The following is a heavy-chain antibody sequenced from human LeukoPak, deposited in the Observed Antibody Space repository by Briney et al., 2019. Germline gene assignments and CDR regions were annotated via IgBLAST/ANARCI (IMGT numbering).Heavy chain of an antibody. CDR1: RFTFSSYG. D-gene: IGHD5-12*01. CDR3: AKDEYGYSGYEGAFDI. V-gene: IGHV3-30*02. CDR2: IRYDGSNK. J-gene: IGHJ3*02. Sequence: PGGSLRLSCAASRFTFSSYGMHWVRQAPGKGLEWVAFIRYDGSNKYYADSVKGRFTISRDNSKNTLYLQMNSLRAEDTAVYYCAKDEYGYSGYEGAFDIWGQGTMVTVSS.